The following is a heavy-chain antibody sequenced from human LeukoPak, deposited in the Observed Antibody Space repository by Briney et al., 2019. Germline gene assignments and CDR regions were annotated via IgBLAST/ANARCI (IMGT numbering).Heavy chain of an antibody. V-gene: IGHV3-74*01. CDR1: GFIFRTYL. Sequence: PGGSLRVSCTTSGFIFRTYLMHGVRRDPGKGLVWVSRISNDGRNINYADSVKGRFTISRDNAKNTLYLQMNSLRAEDTAMYYCTRDNCEWGSVFDYWGQGTLVTVSS. J-gene: IGHJ4*02. CDR3: TRDNCEWGSVFDY. D-gene: IGHD3-16*01. CDR2: ISNDGRNI.